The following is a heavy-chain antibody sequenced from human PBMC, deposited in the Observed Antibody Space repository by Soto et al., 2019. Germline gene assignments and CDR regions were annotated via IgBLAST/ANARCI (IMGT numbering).Heavy chain of an antibody. J-gene: IGHJ4*02. CDR3: VSDRGYGHASVPYS. V-gene: IGHV3-30*03. CDR1: GFTFTSYG. D-gene: IGHD5-18*01. Sequence: QAHLVESGGGVVQPGRSLRLSCAASGFTFTSYGMHWVRQAPGTRLEWVAVISYDGGLQHYADSVKGRFTISRDNSKIMVLLQMNSLRAEDTGVYYCVSDRGYGHASVPYSWGQGTLVSVSS. CDR2: ISYDGGLQ.